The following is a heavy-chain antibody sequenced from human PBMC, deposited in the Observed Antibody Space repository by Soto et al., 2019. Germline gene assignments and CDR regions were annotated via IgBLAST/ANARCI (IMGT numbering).Heavy chain of an antibody. Sequence: LVKVSCKTFGYTLTIYYGHWVLQAPRKGQEWKGIINPSGGSTSYAQKFQGRVTMTRDTSTSTVYMELSSLRSEDTAVYYCAREGYDIWTGHARYDYWGQGTLVTVSS. D-gene: IGHD3-9*01. V-gene: IGHV1-46*03. J-gene: IGHJ4*02. CDR2: INPSGGST. CDR1: GYTLTIYY. CDR3: AREGYDIWTGHARYDY.